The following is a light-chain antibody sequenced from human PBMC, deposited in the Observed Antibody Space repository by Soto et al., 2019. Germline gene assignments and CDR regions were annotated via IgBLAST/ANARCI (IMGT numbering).Light chain of an antibody. V-gene: IGKV4-1*01. Sequence: DIVMTQSPDFLAVSLGERATINCKSSQSILKSSNNMNYLAWFQQKPGQPPKVLIYWASIRESGYPDRFSGSGSGTDFTLTISSLQAEDVADYSCEQYYGGPISFGQGTRLEIK. CDR3: EQYYGGPIS. J-gene: IGKJ5*01. CDR2: WAS. CDR1: QSILKSSNNMNY.